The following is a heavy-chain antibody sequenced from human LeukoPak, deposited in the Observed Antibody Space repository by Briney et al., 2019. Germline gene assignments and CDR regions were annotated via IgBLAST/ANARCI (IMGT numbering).Heavy chain of an antibody. CDR1: GYTFTGYY. V-gene: IGHV1-69*13. CDR3: ARDLNGNFDY. Sequence: SVKVSCKASGYTFTGYYMHWVRQAPGQGLEWMGGIIPIFGTANYAQKFQGRVTITADESTSTAYMELSSLRSEDTAVYYCARDLNGNFDYWGQGTLVTVSS. J-gene: IGHJ4*02. CDR2: IIPIFGTA. D-gene: IGHD1-1*01.